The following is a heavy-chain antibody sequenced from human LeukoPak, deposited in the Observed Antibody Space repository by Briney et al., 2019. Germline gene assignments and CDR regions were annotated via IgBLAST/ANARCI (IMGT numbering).Heavy chain of an antibody. CDR1: GFSFRSYV. V-gene: IGHV3-23*01. Sequence: GGSLRLSCAGSGFSFRSYVMNWVRQAPGKGLEWVSGICGSGGSTYYADSAKGRFTISRDNSKKTLFLQMNSLRAEDTAVYFCAALRFGVVITIRDVDFWGQGTLVTVSS. D-gene: IGHD3-3*01. CDR2: ICGSGGST. J-gene: IGHJ4*02. CDR3: AALRFGVVITIRDVDF.